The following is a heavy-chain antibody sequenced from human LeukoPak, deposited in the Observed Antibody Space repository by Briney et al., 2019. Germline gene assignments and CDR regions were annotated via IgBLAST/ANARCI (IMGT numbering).Heavy chain of an antibody. Sequence: GGSLRLSCAASGFTFSDYYMSWIRQAPGKGLEWVSYISSSGSAIKYADSVKGRFTISRDNAKNSLYLQMNSLRADDTAMYYWARVRESYCSDYWGQGTLVTVSS. V-gene: IGHV3-11*04. CDR3: ARVRESYCSDY. D-gene: IGHD1-26*01. CDR2: ISSSGSAI. CDR1: GFTFSDYY. J-gene: IGHJ4*02.